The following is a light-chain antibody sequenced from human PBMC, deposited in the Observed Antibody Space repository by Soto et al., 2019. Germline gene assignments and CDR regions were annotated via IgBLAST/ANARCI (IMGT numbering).Light chain of an antibody. CDR2: DVA. CDR3: SAYTTSSALV. J-gene: IGLJ2*01. V-gene: IGLV2-14*03. Sequence: QSALTQPASVSGSPGQSITISCTGTSSDVGGYNYVAWYQQHPGKAPKLIIYDVAIRPSGVSARFSGSKSGNTASLTISGLQAEDEADYYCSAYTTSSALVFGGGTKLTVL. CDR1: SSDVGGYNY.